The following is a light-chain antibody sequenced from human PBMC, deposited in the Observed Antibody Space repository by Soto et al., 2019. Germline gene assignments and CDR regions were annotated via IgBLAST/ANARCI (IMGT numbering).Light chain of an antibody. V-gene: IGKV3-15*01. Sequence: EIVMTQSPATLSVSPGERATLSCRASQSVSSDLAWYHQKPGQAPRLLIYGASTRATGIPARFSGSGSGTDFTLTISSLQPDDFATYYCQHYNNFPWTFGPGTKVDNK. CDR3: QHYNNFPWT. J-gene: IGKJ1*01. CDR1: QSVSSD. CDR2: GAS.